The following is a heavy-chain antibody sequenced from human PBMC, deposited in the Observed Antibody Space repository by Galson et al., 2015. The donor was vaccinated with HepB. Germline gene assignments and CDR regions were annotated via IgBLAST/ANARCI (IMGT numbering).Heavy chain of an antibody. D-gene: IGHD5-24*01. CDR1: GFTFSNYW. J-gene: IGHJ4*02. Sequence: SLRLSCAASGFTFSNYWMTWVRQAPGKGLEWVANIKADGSEDYYLDSVKGRFTISRDNAENTLYLQMNTLRAEDTAVYYCVRDLCVLCRDGYNTPFDCWGQGTLVTVSS. V-gene: IGHV3-7*03. CDR3: VRDLCVLCRDGYNTPFDC. CDR2: IKADGSED.